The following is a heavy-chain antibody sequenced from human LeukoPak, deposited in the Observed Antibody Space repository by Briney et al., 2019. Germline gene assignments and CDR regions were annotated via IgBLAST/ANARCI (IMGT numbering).Heavy chain of an antibody. D-gene: IGHD5-18*01. Sequence: GEPLKTSCKSSGYSFTNYWIGWVRQMPGKGLEWMGIIYPGDSDPRYSPSFQGQVTISADNSISTAYLQWSSLKASDTAMYYCARGRDERGYKDIFDIWGQGTMVTVSS. V-gene: IGHV5-51*01. CDR2: IYPGDSDP. J-gene: IGHJ3*02. CDR1: GYSFTNYW. CDR3: ARGRDERGYKDIFDI.